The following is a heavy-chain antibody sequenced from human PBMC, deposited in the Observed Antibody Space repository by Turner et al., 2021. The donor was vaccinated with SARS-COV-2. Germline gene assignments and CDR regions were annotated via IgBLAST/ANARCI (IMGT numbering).Heavy chain of an antibody. CDR2: IWYEGSNK. CDR3: AKQQGLYSNPMYYFDY. V-gene: IGHV3-33*06. CDR1: GFTFSSYG. J-gene: IGHJ4*02. Sequence: QVQLVDSGGGVVQPGRSLRLSCAATGFTFSSYGMHWVRQAPGKGLEWGAVIWYEGSNKYYADSVKGRFTISRDNSKNTLYLQMNSLRAEDTAVYYCAKQQGLYSNPMYYFDYWGQGTLVTVSS. D-gene: IGHD4-4*01.